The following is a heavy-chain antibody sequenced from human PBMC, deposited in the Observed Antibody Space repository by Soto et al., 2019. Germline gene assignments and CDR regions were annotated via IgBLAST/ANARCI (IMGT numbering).Heavy chain of an antibody. Sequence: QVQLQQWGAGLLKPSETLSLTCAVYGGSFSGYYWSWIRQPPGKGLEWIGEINHSGSTNYNPSLKSRVTXXVXTXXNQFSLKLSSVTAADTAVYYCAREEWELLEDAFDIWGQGTMVTVSS. CDR2: INHSGST. CDR1: GGSFSGYY. V-gene: IGHV4-34*01. D-gene: IGHD1-26*01. CDR3: AREEWELLEDAFDI. J-gene: IGHJ3*02.